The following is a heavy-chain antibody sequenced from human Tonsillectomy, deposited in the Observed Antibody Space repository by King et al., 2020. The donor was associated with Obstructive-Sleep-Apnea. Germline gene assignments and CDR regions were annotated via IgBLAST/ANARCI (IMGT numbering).Heavy chain of an antibody. V-gene: IGHV4-4*07. D-gene: IGHD3-10*01. J-gene: IGHJ2*01. CDR1: EGSISTYF. CDR3: ARQLWFGELSTTHRYFDL. CDR2: THTSGPT. Sequence: VQLQESGPGLVKPSETLSLTCTVSEGSISTYFWRWIRQPAVKRLEWIGHTHTSGPTTYHPSLRSRVTMSVHTSKNQFSLKWSSVTAADTAVYYCARQLWFGELSTTHRYFDLWGRGTLVTVSS.